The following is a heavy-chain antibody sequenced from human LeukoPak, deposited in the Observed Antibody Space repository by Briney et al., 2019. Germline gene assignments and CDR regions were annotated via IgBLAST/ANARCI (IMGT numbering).Heavy chain of an antibody. D-gene: IGHD3-3*01. CDR3: ARESIRSGSLKWFDP. J-gene: IGHJ5*02. CDR1: GFTFTSHV. V-gene: IGHV3-23*01. CDR2: IDGSGHTT. Sequence: PGGSLRLSCAASGFTFTSHVMSWVRQTPGKELEWVSEIDGSGHTTYYADSVRGRFIISGDNSKKMLYLQMNSLRAEDTATYYCARESIRSGSLKWFDPWGQGTLVTVSS.